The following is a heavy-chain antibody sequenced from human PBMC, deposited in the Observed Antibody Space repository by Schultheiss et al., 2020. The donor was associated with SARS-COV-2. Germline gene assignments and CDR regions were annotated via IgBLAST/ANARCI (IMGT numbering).Heavy chain of an antibody. V-gene: IGHV3-23*01. J-gene: IGHJ4*02. D-gene: IGHD3-16*01. CDR3: ARESRGISFDY. CDR1: GFTFSSYA. CDR2: ISGSGGST. Sequence: LSLTCAASGFTFSSYAMSWVRQAPGKGLEWVSAISGSGGSTYYADSVKGRFTISRDNSKNTLYLQMNSLRAEDTAVYYCARESRGISFDYWGQGTLVTVSS.